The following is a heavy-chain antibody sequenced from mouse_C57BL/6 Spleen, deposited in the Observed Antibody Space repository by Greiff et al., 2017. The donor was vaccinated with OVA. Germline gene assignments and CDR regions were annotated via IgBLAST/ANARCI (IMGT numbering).Heavy chain of an antibody. J-gene: IGHJ3*01. V-gene: IGHV5-17*01. CDR3: ARYYDYDRSFAY. D-gene: IGHD2-4*01. Sequence: EVKLMESGGGLVKPGGSLKLSFAASGFTFSDFGMHWVRRAPEKGLEWVAYISSGSSTIYYADTVKGRFTISRDNAKNTLFLQMTSLRSEDTAMYYCARYYDYDRSFAYWGQGTLVTVSA. CDR2: ISSGSSTI. CDR1: GFTFSDFG.